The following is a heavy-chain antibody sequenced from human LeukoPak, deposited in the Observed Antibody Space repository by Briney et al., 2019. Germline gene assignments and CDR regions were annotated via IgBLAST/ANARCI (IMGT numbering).Heavy chain of an antibody. Sequence: GGSLRLSCAASGFTFSSYAMHWVRQAPGKGLEYVSAISSNGGSTYYANSVKGRFTISRDNSKNTLYLQMNSLRAEDTAVYYCAKESPGRGTHYFDYWGQGTLVTVSS. CDR2: ISSNGGST. CDR3: AKESPGRGTHYFDY. V-gene: IGHV3-64*01. D-gene: IGHD3-10*01. J-gene: IGHJ4*02. CDR1: GFTFSSYA.